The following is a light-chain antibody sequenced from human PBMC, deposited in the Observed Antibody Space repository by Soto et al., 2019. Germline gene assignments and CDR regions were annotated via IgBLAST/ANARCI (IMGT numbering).Light chain of an antibody. J-gene: IGKJ4*01. V-gene: IGKV3-15*01. CDR1: QSIGDN. CDR2: GAS. Sequence: EIGMTQSPSTLPVSPGGRATLSCRASQSIGDNLAWYQQKPGQAPRLLIYGASSRATGFPARFSGSRSGAEFTLTINSLQSEDFAVYYCQPYNNSPLTFGGGTKVDIK. CDR3: QPYNNSPLT.